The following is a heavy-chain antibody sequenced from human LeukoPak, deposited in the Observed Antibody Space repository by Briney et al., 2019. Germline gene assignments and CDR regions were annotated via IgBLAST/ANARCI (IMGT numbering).Heavy chain of an antibody. D-gene: IGHD3-22*01. CDR2: ISSSSSTI. Sequence: GGSLRLSCAASGFTFSSYSMNWVRQAPGKGLEWVSYISSSSSTIYYADSVKGRFTISRDNAKNSLYLQMNSLRAEDTAVYYCAKGSYYDSSGSFYFDYWGQGTLVTVSS. CDR1: GFTFSSYS. CDR3: AKGSYYDSSGSFYFDY. J-gene: IGHJ4*02. V-gene: IGHV3-48*01.